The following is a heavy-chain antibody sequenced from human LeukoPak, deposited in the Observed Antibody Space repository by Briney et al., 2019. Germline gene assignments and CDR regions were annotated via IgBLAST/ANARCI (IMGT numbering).Heavy chain of an antibody. CDR2: IIPILGIA. D-gene: IGHD2-2*01. J-gene: IGHJ5*02. CDR1: GGTFSSYT. CDR3: ARALEVVSTSCYFDP. Sequence: GASVKVSCKASGGTFSSYTISWVRQAPGQGLEWMGRIIPILGIANYAQKFQGRVTITADKSTSTAYMELSSLRSEDTAVYYCARALEVVSTSCYFDPWGLGTLVTVSS. V-gene: IGHV1-69*02.